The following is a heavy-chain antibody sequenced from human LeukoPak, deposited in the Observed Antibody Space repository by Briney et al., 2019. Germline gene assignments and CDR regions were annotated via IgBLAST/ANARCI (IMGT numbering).Heavy chain of an antibody. CDR2: LYSGGET. Sequence: GGSLRLSCAASGFTVSSNYMNWVRQAPGKGLEWVSVLYSGGETYYAASVKGRFTIFRDNSKNTLYLQMNSLRAEDTAVYYCASIGSSGWYFDYWGQGTLVTVSS. D-gene: IGHD6-19*01. J-gene: IGHJ4*02. CDR3: ASIGSSGWYFDY. CDR1: GFTVSSNY. V-gene: IGHV3-53*01.